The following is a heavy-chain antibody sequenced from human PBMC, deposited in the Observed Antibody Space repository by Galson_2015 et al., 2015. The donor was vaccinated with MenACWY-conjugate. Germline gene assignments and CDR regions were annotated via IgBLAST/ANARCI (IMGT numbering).Heavy chain of an antibody. CDR1: GVTFSSYW. Sequence: SMRLSCAASGVTFSSYWMHWVRQAPGKGLVWVSRINHDGSSTTYADPVKGRFTISRDTAKNTVYLQMNSLRVEDTAVYYCARAYGGTSFPPDYWGQGTLVTVSS. V-gene: IGHV3-74*01. CDR3: ARAYGGTSFPPDY. CDR2: INHDGSST. J-gene: IGHJ4*02. D-gene: IGHD4-23*01.